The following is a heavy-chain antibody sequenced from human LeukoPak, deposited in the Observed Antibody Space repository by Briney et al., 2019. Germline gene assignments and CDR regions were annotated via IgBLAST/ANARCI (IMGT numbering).Heavy chain of an antibody. D-gene: IGHD2/OR15-2a*01. CDR1: GYGFSSNW. V-gene: IGHV5-51*01. J-gene: IGHJ4*02. CDR3: AVGNTPYFIDY. Sequence: GESLKISYYGSGYGFSSNWIGWVRQMPGKGLEWRGFIYLGDSDTRYSPSFQAQVTISADKAIGTAFLQWRSLKASDTAIYYCAVGNTPYFIDYWGQGTLVTVSS. CDR2: IYLGDSDT.